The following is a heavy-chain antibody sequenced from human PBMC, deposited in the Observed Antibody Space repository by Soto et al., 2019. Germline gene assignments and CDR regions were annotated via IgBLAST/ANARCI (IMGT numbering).Heavy chain of an antibody. CDR1: GFSLTTSGVG. Sequence: QITLNESGPTQVKPRQTLTLTCTFSGFSLTTSGVGVGWIRQSPGKAPEWLALIYWDDDKLYSPSLKSRLTITKDTSKNQVVLTMADLDPADKATYYCAHRVLRTVFGLVTTTAIYFDFWGQGTPVAVSS. V-gene: IGHV2-5*02. CDR3: AHRVLRTVFGLVTTTAIYFDF. J-gene: IGHJ4*02. CDR2: IYWDDDK. D-gene: IGHD3-3*01.